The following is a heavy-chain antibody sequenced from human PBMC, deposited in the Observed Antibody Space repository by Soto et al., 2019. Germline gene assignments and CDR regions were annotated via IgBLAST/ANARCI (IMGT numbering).Heavy chain of an antibody. J-gene: IGHJ4*02. D-gene: IGHD3-9*01. Sequence: EVQLVQSGAEVKKPGESLKISCKGSGYSFTSYWIGWVRQMPGKGLEWMGIIYPGDSDTRYSPSFQGQVTISADKSISTAYLQWSSLKASDTAMYYCARRDDILTGYYQTLYYFDYWGQGTLVTVSS. V-gene: IGHV5-51*03. CDR2: IYPGDSDT. CDR1: GYSFTSYW. CDR3: ARRDDILTGYYQTLYYFDY.